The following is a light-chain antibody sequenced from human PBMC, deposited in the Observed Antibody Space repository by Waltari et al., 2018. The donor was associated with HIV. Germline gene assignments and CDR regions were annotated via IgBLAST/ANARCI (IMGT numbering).Light chain of an antibody. CDR2: QDN. CDR1: DLGGRS. CDR3: SSYAGSSTWV. V-gene: IGLV3-1*01. Sequence: SYELTQPPSVSVSPGQTATITCSGDDLGGRSACWYQQKPGLSPVLVIYQDNKRASGIFERFSGSNSGNAATLTISGTQAMDEADYYCSSYAGSSTWVFGGGTKLTVL. J-gene: IGLJ3*02.